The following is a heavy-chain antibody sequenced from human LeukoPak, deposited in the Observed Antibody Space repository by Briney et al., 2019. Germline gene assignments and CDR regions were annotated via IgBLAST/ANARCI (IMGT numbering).Heavy chain of an antibody. V-gene: IGHV3-7*01. Sequence: RGSLRLSCAASGFTFSSYWMSWVRQAPGKGLEWVANIKQDGSEKYYVDSVKGRFTISRDNAKNSLYLQMNSLRAEDTAVYYCARGGSYYLSPDYGMDVWGQGTTVTVSS. J-gene: IGHJ6*02. CDR2: IKQDGSEK. CDR1: GFTFSSYW. D-gene: IGHD1-26*01. CDR3: ARGGSYYLSPDYGMDV.